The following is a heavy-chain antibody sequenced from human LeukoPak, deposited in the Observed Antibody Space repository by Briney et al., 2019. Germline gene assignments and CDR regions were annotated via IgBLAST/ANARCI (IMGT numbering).Heavy chain of an antibody. CDR1: GFTFSSYS. CDR2: ISSSSSYI. Sequence: SGGSLRLSCAASGFTFSSYSMNWVRQAPGKGLEWVSSISSSSSYIYYADSVKGRFTISRDNAKNSLYLQMNSLRAEDTAVYYCARDFTPDIVLMVYAIRDRFDPWGQGTLVTVSS. V-gene: IGHV3-21*01. J-gene: IGHJ5*02. CDR3: ARDFTPDIVLMVYAIRDRFDP. D-gene: IGHD2-8*01.